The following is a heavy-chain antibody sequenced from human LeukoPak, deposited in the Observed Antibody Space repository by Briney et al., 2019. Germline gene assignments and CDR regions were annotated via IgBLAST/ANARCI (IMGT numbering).Heavy chain of an antibody. D-gene: IGHD2-15*01. Sequence: GGSLRLSCAASGFTFSSYSMNWVRQAPGKGLEWVSSISSSSSYIYYADSVKGRFTISRDNAKNSLYLQMTSLGAEDTAVYYCARDLGVVAADIDYWGQGTLVTVSS. V-gene: IGHV3-21*01. J-gene: IGHJ4*02. CDR3: ARDLGVVAADIDY. CDR1: GFTFSSYS. CDR2: ISSSSSYI.